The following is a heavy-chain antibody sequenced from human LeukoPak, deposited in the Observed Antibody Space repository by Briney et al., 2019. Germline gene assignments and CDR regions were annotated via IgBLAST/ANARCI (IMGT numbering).Heavy chain of an antibody. D-gene: IGHD6-19*01. J-gene: IGHJ4*02. V-gene: IGHV3-33*01. CDR1: GFTFSSHG. CDR2: IWYDGSNK. Sequence: PGRSLRLSCAASGFTFSSHGMRWVRQAPGKGLEWVAVIWYDGSNKYYADSVKGRFAISRDNSKNTLYLQMSSLRAEDTAVYYCAGSIAVAGTIDYWGQGTLVTVSS. CDR3: AGSIAVAGTIDY.